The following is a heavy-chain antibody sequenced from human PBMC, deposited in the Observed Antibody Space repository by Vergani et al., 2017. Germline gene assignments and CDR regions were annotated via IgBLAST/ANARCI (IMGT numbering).Heavy chain of an antibody. D-gene: IGHD5-12*01. CDR1: GGSISSSSYY. CDR3: ARPGSSEMVPFDY. J-gene: IGHJ4*02. CDR2: IYYSGST. V-gene: IGHV4-39*01. Sequence: QLQLQESGPGLVKPSETLFLTCTVSGGSISSSSYYWGWVRQPPGKGLEWIGSIYYSGSTYSNPSRKSRVTISVDTSKNQFSLKLSSVTAADPAVYYCARPGSSEMVPFDYWGQGALVTVSS.